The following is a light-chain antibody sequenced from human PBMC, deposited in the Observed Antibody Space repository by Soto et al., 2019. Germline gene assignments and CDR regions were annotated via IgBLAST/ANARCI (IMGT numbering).Light chain of an antibody. Sequence: EIVLTQSPGTLSLSPGARATLSCRASQSVSSNYLAWYQQKPGQAPRLLIYGASSRATGIPDRFSGSGSGTDFTLTISRLEPEDFAVYYCQHYGSSPETFGQGTKVDI. CDR1: QSVSSNY. J-gene: IGKJ1*01. CDR2: GAS. CDR3: QHYGSSPET. V-gene: IGKV3-20*01.